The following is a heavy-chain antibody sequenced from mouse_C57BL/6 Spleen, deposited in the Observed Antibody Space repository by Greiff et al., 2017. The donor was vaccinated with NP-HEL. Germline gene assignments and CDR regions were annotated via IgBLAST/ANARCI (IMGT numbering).Heavy chain of an antibody. V-gene: IGHV2-2*01. J-gene: IGHJ4*01. Sequence: QVQLKQSGPGLVQPSQSLSITCTVSGFSLTSYGVHWVRQSPGKGLEWLGVIWSGGSTDYNAAFISRMSISKVNSKSQVFFKMNSLQAYDTAIYYYARSYDGYYVGAMDYWGQGTSVTVSS. CDR3: ARSYDGYYVGAMDY. CDR2: IWSGGST. D-gene: IGHD2-3*01. CDR1: GFSLTSYG.